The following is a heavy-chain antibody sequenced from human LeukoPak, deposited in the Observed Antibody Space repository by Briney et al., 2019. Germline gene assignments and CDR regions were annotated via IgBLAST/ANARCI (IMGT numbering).Heavy chain of an antibody. CDR2: IYYSGNT. CDR3: ARGRNYYDSSGYPYYDY. D-gene: IGHD3-22*01. J-gene: IGHJ4*02. CDR1: GGSFSSGSYY. Sequence: SETLSLTCTVSGGSFSSGSYYSSWVRQPPGKGLEWIGYIYYSGNTNYNPSLKSRVTISVDTSKNQFSLKLSSVTAADTAVYYCARGRNYYDSSGYPYYDYWGQGTLVTVSS. V-gene: IGHV4-61*01.